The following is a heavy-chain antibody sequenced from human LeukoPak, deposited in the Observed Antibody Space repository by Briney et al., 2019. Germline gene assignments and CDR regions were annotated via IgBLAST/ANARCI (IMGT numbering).Heavy chain of an antibody. CDR1: GFTFSSYS. CDR3: ARDLSYYDFWSGYSFDY. V-gene: IGHV3-48*01. D-gene: IGHD3-3*01. J-gene: IGHJ4*02. CDR2: ISSSSSTI. Sequence: GGSLRLSCAASGFTFSSYSMNWVRQAPGKGLEWVSYISSSSSTIYYADSVKGRFTISRDNAKNPLYLQMNSLRAEDTAVYYCARDLSYYDFWSGYSFDYWGQGTLVTVSS.